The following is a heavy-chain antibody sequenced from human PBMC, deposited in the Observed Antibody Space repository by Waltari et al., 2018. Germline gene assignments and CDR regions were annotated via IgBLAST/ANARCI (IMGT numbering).Heavy chain of an antibody. V-gene: IGHV1-2*02. D-gene: IGHD3-22*01. CDR2: IDPNSGDT. Sequence: QVQLVQSGAAVKKPEASVKVSCKASGYNFSRHHMHWVRPAPGQGLEWRGWIDPNSGDTNYAQKFQGRVTLTRDTSISTAYLELSRLRSDDTAIYYCARWTFYYESDWFDPWGQGTLVTVSS. J-gene: IGHJ5*02. CDR1: GYNFSRHH. CDR3: ARWTFYYESDWFDP.